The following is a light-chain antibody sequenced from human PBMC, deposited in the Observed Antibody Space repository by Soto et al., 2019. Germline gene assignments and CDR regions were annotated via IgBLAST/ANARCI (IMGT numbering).Light chain of an antibody. CDR3: QQYNYWPPWT. CDR2: GAS. CDR1: QSVSSN. V-gene: IGKV3-15*01. Sequence: EIVMTQSPATLSVSSGERATLSCRASQSVSSNLAWYQQKPGQAPRLLIYGASTRATGIPARFSGSGSGTDFTLTISSLQSEDFAVYYCQQYNYWPPWTFGQGTKVEIK. J-gene: IGKJ1*01.